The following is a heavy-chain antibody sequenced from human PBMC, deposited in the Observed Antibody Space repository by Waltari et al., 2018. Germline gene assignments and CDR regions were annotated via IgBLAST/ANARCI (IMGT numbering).Heavy chain of an antibody. CDR1: GFTFSNYA. V-gene: IGHV3-23*01. CDR2: ITNSGGTT. D-gene: IGHD3-22*01. J-gene: IGHJ4*02. CDR3: AREEKDSSGYRTTHFDY. Sequence: EVQLLESGGGLVQPGGSLRLSCAASGFTFSNYAIAGVRQAPGKGLQWVSAITNSGGTTFYSPSVMGRFSISRDNSKNTLYLQVDSLRVEDTAVYFCAREEKDSSGYRTTHFDYWGPGSLVTVSS.